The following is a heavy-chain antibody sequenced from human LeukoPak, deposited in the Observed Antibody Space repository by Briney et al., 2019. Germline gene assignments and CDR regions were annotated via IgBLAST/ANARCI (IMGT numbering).Heavy chain of an antibody. CDR1: GFTFSSYA. CDR2: ISGSGGST. D-gene: IGHD3-22*01. Sequence: GRSLRLSCAASGFTFSSYAMSWVRQAPGKGLEWVSAISGSGGSTYYADSVKGRFTISRDNSKNTLYLQMNSLRAEDTAVYYCAKVSSSGYSYYFDYWGQGTLVTVSS. V-gene: IGHV3-23*01. J-gene: IGHJ4*02. CDR3: AKVSSSGYSYYFDY.